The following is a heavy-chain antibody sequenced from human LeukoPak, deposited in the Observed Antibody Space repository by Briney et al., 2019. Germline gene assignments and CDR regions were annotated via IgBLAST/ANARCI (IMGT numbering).Heavy chain of an antibody. Sequence: MSSETLSLTCTVSGGSISSYYWSWIRQPAGRGLEWIGRIQTSGSTNYNPSLKSRVTMSVDTSKNKFSLKVNYVTAADTAVYYCARVGSGWSFDYWGQGTLVTVSS. CDR2: IQTSGST. D-gene: IGHD6-19*01. CDR1: GGSISSYY. J-gene: IGHJ4*02. CDR3: ARVGSGWSFDY. V-gene: IGHV4-4*07.